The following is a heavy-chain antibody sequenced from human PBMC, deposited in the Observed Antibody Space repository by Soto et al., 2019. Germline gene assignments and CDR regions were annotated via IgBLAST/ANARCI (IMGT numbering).Heavy chain of an antibody. J-gene: IGHJ4*02. CDR1: GYTITSYG. Sequence: ASVKVSCKNSGYTITSYGVSWVRQAPGQGLEWMGWINCYNGNKNYAQKFRGRITLTTETSTSTAYMELKTLRPDDTAVYYCARDVEFWRGYFDSWGQGTLVTVSS. CDR2: INCYNGNK. D-gene: IGHD3-3*01. V-gene: IGHV1-18*04. CDR3: ARDVEFWRGYFDS.